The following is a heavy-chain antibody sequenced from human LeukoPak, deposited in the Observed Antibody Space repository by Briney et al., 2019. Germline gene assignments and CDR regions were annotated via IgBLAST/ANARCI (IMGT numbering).Heavy chain of an antibody. J-gene: IGHJ4*02. CDR2: ISGSGGST. D-gene: IGHD5-18*01. Sequence: PGGSLRLSCAASGFTFSSYAMSWVRQAPGKGLEWVSAISGSGGSTYYADSVKGRFTISRDNSKNTLYLQMNSLRAEDTAVYYCARAVDGYGTYYFDYWGQGTLVTVSS. CDR1: GFTFSSYA. V-gene: IGHV3-23*01. CDR3: ARAVDGYGTYYFDY.